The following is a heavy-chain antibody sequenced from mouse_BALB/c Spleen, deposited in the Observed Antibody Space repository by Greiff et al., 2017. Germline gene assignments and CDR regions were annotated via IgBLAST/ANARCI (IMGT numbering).Heavy chain of an antibody. CDR3: ASIYYDNPFAY. CDR1: GFNIKDTY. Sequence: EVKLVESGAELVKPGASVKLSCTASGFNIKDTYMHWVKQRPEQGLEWIGWIDPANGNTKYDPKFQGKATITADTSSNTAYLQLSSLTSEDTAVYYCASIYYDNPFAYWGQGTLVTVSA. J-gene: IGHJ3*01. CDR2: IDPANGNT. D-gene: IGHD2-1*01. V-gene: IGHV14-3*02.